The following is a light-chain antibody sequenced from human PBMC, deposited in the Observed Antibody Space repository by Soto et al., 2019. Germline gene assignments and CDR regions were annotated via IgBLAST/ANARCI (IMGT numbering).Light chain of an antibody. CDR2: GAS. Sequence: EIVMTQSPATLSVSPGERATLSCRASQSVSSNLAWYQQKPGQAPRLLIYGASTRATGIPARSSGSGSGTEFTLTISSLQSEDFAVYYCQHQGEFGQGTKVEIK. CDR3: QHQGE. CDR1: QSVSSN. J-gene: IGKJ1*01. V-gene: IGKV3-15*01.